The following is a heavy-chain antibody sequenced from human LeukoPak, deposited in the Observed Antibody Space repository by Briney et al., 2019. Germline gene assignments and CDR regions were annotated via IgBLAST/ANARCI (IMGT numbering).Heavy chain of an antibody. CDR3: ARPYSSSWDAFDI. J-gene: IGHJ3*02. CDR2: IYYTGST. Sequence: SETLSLTCTVSGGSISSYYWNWIRQPPGKGLEWIGYIYYTGSTNYNPSLKSRVTISVDTSKNQVSLKLTSVTAADTAVYYCARPYSSSWDAFDIWGQGTMVTVSS. V-gene: IGHV4-59*08. D-gene: IGHD6-13*01. CDR1: GGSISSYY.